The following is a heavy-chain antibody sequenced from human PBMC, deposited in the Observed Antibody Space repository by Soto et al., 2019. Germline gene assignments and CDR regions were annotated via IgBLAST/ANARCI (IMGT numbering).Heavy chain of an antibody. V-gene: IGHV4-39*01. CDR3: ARLRGERIAAVDY. J-gene: IGHJ4*02. CDR2: IYYSGST. CDR1: GGSLSSRSYY. D-gene: IGHD6-13*01. Sequence: SETLSLTCTVSGGSLSSRSYYWGWIRQPPGKGLEWIGSIYYSGSTYYNPSLKSRVTISVDTSKNQFSLKLSSVTAADTAVYYCARLRGERIAAVDYWGQGTLVTVSS.